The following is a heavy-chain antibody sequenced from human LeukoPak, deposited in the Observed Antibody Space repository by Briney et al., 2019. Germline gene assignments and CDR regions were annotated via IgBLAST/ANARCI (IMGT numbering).Heavy chain of an antibody. CDR2: MKQDGSEK. CDR3: AREDDWNYEDY. Sequence: PGGSLRLSCAASGFTFSNYWMSWVRQAPGKGLEWVANMKQDGSEKYYVGSVKGRFTISRDNAKNSLYLQMNSLRAEGTAMYYCAREDDWNYEDYWGQGTLVTVSS. D-gene: IGHD1-7*01. V-gene: IGHV3-7*01. CDR1: GFTFSNYW. J-gene: IGHJ4*02.